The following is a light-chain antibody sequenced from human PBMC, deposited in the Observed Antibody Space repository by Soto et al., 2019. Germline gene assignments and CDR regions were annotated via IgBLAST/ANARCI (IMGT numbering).Light chain of an antibody. J-gene: IGLJ1*01. CDR1: SSDVGGYNY. V-gene: IGLV2-14*01. CDR2: DVT. Sequence: QSVLTQPASVSGSPGRSITISCPGTSSDVGGYNYVSWYQQQPGKAPKFMIYDVTNRPSGVSNRFSGSKSGNTASLTISGLQAEDVAVYYCCSYTTSNTRQIGFGTGPKVTVL. CDR3: CSYTTSNTRQIG.